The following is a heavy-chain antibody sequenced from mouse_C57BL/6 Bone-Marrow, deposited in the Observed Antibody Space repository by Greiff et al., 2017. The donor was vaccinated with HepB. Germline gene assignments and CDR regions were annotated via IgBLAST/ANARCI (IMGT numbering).Heavy chain of an antibody. CDR2: IDPETGGT. J-gene: IGHJ3*01. D-gene: IGHD1-1*01. Sequence: QVQLQQSGAELVRPGASVTLSCKASGYTFTDYEMHWVKQTPVHGLEWIGAIDPETGGTAYNQKFKGKAILTADKSSSTAYMELRSLTSEDSAVYYCTRSNTTVVGEAWFAYWGQGTLVTVSA. CDR1: GYTFTDYE. CDR3: TRSNTTVVGEAWFAY. V-gene: IGHV1-15*01.